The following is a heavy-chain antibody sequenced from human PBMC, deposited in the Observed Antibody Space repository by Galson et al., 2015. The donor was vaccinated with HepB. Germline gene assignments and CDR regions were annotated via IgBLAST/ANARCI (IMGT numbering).Heavy chain of an antibody. CDR3: AKGVSGSGSSTPFIDY. CDR2: ISGSGGST. D-gene: IGHD3-10*01. V-gene: IGHV3-23*01. CDR1: GFTFSSYA. J-gene: IGHJ4*02. Sequence: SLRLSCAASGFTFSSYAMSWVRQAPGKGLEWVSAISGSGGSTYYADSVKGRFTISRDNSKNTLYLQMNSLRAEDTAVYYCAKGVSGSGSSTPFIDYWGQGTLVTVSS.